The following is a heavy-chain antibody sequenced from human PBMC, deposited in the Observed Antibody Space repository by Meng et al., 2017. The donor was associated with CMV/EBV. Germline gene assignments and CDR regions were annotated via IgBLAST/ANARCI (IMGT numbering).Heavy chain of an antibody. V-gene: IGHV3-53*01. Sequence: GRTNYMGWVRLAPGNGLEWVSVIYRGGSTYYADSVKGRFTISRDNSKNTLYLQMNSLRAEDTAVYYCARHQRIYYYDSSGLFPAVDYWGQGTLVTVSS. CDR3: ARHQRIYYYDSSGLFPAVDY. CDR2: IYRGGST. CDR1: GRTNY. D-gene: IGHD3-22*01. J-gene: IGHJ4*02.